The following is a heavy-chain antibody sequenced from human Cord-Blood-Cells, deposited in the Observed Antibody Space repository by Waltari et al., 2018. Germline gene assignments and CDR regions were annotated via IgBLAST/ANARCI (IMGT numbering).Heavy chain of an antibody. J-gene: IGHJ4*02. CDR2: IYYSGST. CDR1: GGSISSSSYY. D-gene: IGHD3-3*01. Sequence: QLQLQESGPGLVKPSATLSLTCTVSGGSISSSSYYWGWIRQPPGKGLEWIGSIYYSGSTYYNPSLKSRVTISVDTSKNQFSLKLSSVTAADTAVYYCARQKYYDFWSGYYYFDYWGQGTLVTVSS. CDR3: ARQKYYDFWSGYYYFDY. V-gene: IGHV4-39*01.